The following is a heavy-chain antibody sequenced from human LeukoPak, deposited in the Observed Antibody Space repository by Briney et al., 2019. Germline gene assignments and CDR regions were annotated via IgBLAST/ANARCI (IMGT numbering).Heavy chain of an antibody. CDR1: GGTFSSYA. Sequence: SVKVSCKASGGTFSSYAISWVRQAPGQGLEWMGGIIPIFGTANYAQKFQGRVTIIADESTSTAYMELSSLRSEDTAVYYCARSVTAPGAFDIWGQGTMVTVSS. CDR2: IIPIFGTA. D-gene: IGHD2-21*02. V-gene: IGHV1-69*13. J-gene: IGHJ3*02. CDR3: ARSVTAPGAFDI.